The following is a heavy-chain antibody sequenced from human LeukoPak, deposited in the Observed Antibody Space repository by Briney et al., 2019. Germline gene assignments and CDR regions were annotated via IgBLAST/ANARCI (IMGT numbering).Heavy chain of an antibody. CDR2: ISSSSSYI. J-gene: IGHJ4*02. CDR1: GFTVSSNY. Sequence: GGSLRLSCAASGFTVSSNYMSWVRQAPGKGLEWVSSISSSSSYIYYADSVKGRFTISRDNAKNSLYLQMNSLRAEDTAVYYCAREFSGSYVVTDWGQGTLVTVSS. V-gene: IGHV3-21*01. CDR3: AREFSGSYVVTD. D-gene: IGHD1-26*01.